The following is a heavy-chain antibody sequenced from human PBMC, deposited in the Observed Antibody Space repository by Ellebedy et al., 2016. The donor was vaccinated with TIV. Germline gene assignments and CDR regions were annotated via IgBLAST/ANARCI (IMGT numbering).Heavy chain of an antibody. D-gene: IGHD2-2*03. V-gene: IGHV1-18*01. Sequence: AASVKVSCKASGYTLKSYGIGWVRQAPGQGLEWMGWISAHNGNTNYAQKLQGRVTLTTDTSTGTAYMELRSLGSDDTAVYYCARDGYFDYWGQGTLVTVSS. J-gene: IGHJ4*02. CDR2: ISAHNGNT. CDR1: GYTLKSYG. CDR3: ARDGYFDY.